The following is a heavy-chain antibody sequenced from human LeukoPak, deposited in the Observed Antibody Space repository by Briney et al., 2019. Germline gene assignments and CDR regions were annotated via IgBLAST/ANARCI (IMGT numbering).Heavy chain of an antibody. Sequence: GGSLRLSCAASGFTFSIYCMHWVRQAPGKGPMWVSRICPDGPVTNYAASVKARFSISRDNARNTVYLQMNSLRAEDTAIYYCVRDFRSADYWGQGTLVTVSS. CDR3: VRDFRSADY. CDR1: GFTFSIYC. CDR2: ICPDGPVT. J-gene: IGHJ4*02. V-gene: IGHV3-74*01.